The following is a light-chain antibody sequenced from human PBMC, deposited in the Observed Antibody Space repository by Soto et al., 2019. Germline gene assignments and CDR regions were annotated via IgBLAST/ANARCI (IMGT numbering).Light chain of an antibody. Sequence: DFQMTQSPSFLSASVGDRVTITCRASQGISSHLAWYQQKPGKAPNLLIHTASTLQSGVPSRFSGSGSGTEFTLTISSLQPEDFATYYCQQRNSYPITFGQGTRLEIK. CDR2: TAS. J-gene: IGKJ5*01. CDR1: QGISSH. V-gene: IGKV1-9*01. CDR3: QQRNSYPIT.